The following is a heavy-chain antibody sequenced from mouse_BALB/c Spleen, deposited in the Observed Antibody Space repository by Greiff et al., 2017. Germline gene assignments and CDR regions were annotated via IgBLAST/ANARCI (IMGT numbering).Heavy chain of an antibody. Sequence: EVQLQESGGGLVQPGGSLKLSCAASGFTFSSYGMSWVRQTPDKRLELVATINSNGGSTYYPDSVKGRFTISRDNAKNTLYLQMSSLKSEDTAMYYCARDGYYYGSSYVGYYFDYWGQGTTLTVSS. D-gene: IGHD1-1*01. CDR1: GFTFSSYG. CDR3: ARDGYYYGSSYVGYYFDY. J-gene: IGHJ2*01. CDR2: INSNGGST. V-gene: IGHV5-6-3*01.